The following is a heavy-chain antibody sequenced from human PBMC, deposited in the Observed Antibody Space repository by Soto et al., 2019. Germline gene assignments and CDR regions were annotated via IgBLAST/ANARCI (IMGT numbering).Heavy chain of an antibody. J-gene: IGHJ5*02. Sequence: ASVKVSCKASGYTFTGYYMHWVRQAPGQGLEWMGWINPNSGGTNYAQKFQGRVTMTRDTSISTAYMELSRLRSDDTAVYYCARDTFLNYYDFWRGYYPWFDPWGQGTLVTVSS. CDR3: ARDTFLNYYDFWRGYYPWFDP. CDR1: GYTFTGYY. D-gene: IGHD3-3*01. V-gene: IGHV1-2*02. CDR2: INPNSGGT.